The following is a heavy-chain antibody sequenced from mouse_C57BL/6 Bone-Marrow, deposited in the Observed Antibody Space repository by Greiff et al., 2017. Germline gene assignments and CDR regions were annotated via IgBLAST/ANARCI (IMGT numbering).Heavy chain of an antibody. CDR3: TRAHDYSYYFDY. CDR2: IYPGNSDT. D-gene: IGHD2-4*01. V-gene: IGHV1-5*01. J-gene: IGHJ2*01. Sequence: VQLQQSGTVLARPGASVKMSCKTSGYTFTSYWMHWVKQRPGQGLEWIGAIYPGNSDTSYNQKFKGKAKLTAVTSASTAYMELSSLTNEDSAVYYCTRAHDYSYYFDYWGQGTTLTVSS. CDR1: GYTFTSYW.